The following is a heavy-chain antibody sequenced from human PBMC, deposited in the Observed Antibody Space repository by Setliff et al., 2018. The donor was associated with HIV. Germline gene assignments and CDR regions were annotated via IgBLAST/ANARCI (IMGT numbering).Heavy chain of an antibody. J-gene: IGHJ3*02. Sequence: ASVKVSCKTSGYGFTVHWLHWVRQVPGQGFEYMGWISTSDGSGKYEEKFQGRVIMTRDTSISTAYLDLNRLRSDDTAVYYCAREYDVLTGYYISAFDIWGQGTMVTVSS. CDR2: ISTSDGSG. CDR1: GYGFTVHW. V-gene: IGHV1-2*02. D-gene: IGHD3-9*01. CDR3: AREYDVLTGYYISAFDI.